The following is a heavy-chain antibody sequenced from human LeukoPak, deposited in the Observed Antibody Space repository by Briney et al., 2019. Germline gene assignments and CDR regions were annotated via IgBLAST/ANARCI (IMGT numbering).Heavy chain of an antibody. J-gene: IGHJ4*02. Sequence: ASVKVSCKASGYTFTGYYMRWVRQAPGQGLEWMGRINPNSGGTNYAQKFQGRVTMTRGTSISTAYMELSRLRSDDTAVYYCARGAIVVEMATIGPFDYWGQGTLVTVSS. D-gene: IGHD5-24*01. V-gene: IGHV1-2*06. CDR1: GYTFTGYY. CDR3: ARGAIVVEMATIGPFDY. CDR2: INPNSGGT.